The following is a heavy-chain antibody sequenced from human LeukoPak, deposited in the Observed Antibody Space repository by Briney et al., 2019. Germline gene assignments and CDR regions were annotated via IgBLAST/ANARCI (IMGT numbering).Heavy chain of an antibody. J-gene: IGHJ4*02. CDR2: ISGSGGST. CDR1: GFTFSSYG. CDR3: ARHANDYVWGSYRY. D-gene: IGHD3-16*02. Sequence: PGGSLRLSCAASGFTFSSYGMGWVRQAPGKGLEWVSVISGSGGSTYYADSVKGRFTTSRDNSKNTLYLQMNSLRAEDTAVYYCARHANDYVWGSYRYWGQGTLVTVSS. V-gene: IGHV3-23*01.